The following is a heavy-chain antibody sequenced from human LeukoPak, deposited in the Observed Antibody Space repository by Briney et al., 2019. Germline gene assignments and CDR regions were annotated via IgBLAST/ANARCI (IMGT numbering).Heavy chain of an antibody. CDR3: AISKLPSAWFDP. J-gene: IGHJ5*02. D-gene: IGHD3-10*01. V-gene: IGHV1-2*02. CDR2: INPNSGGT. CDR1: GYTFTGYY. Sequence: ASVKVSCKASGYTFTGYYMHWVRQAPGQGLEWMGWINPNSGGTNYAQKFQGRVTMTRDTSISTAYMELSRLRSDDTAGYYCAISKLPSAWFDPWGQGTLVTVSS.